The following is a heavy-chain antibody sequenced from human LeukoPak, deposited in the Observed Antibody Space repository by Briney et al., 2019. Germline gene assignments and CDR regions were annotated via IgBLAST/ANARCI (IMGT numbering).Heavy chain of an antibody. D-gene: IGHD3-10*01. V-gene: IGHV3-33*01. J-gene: IGHJ5*02. CDR2: IWYDGNNK. Sequence: GGSLRLSCAASGFTFSSYGMHWVRQAPGKGLEWVAIIWYDGNNKYYADSVKGRFTISRDNSKNTLYLQMNSLRAEDTAVYYCARDRTMVRGVILRWFDPWGQGTLVTVSS. CDR3: ARDRTMVRGVILRWFDP. CDR1: GFTFSSYG.